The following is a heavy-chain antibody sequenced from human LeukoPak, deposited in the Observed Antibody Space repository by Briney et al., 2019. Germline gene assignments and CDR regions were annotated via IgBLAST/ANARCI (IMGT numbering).Heavy chain of an antibody. J-gene: IGHJ4*02. V-gene: IGHV4-39*01. CDR2: IYYSGST. CDR3: ARFERVGATNY. CDR1: GGSISSSSYY. Sequence: SETLSLTCTVSGGSISSSSYYWGWIRQPPGKGLEWIGSIYYSGSTYYNPPLKSRVTISVDTSKNQFSLKLSSETAADTAVYYCARFERVGATNYWGQGTLVTVSS. D-gene: IGHD1-26*01.